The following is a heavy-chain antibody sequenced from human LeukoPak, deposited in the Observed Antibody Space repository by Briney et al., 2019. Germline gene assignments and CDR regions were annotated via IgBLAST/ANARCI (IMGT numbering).Heavy chain of an antibody. V-gene: IGHV4-59*01. J-gene: IGHJ4*02. CDR1: GASISSYY. CDR2: MHYSGNT. D-gene: IGHD3-22*01. Sequence: SETLSLTCTVSGASISSYYWNWIRQPPGKGLEWIGYMHYSGNTNYNPSLKSRVTISVDTSKHQFSLKLNSVTSADTAVYYCARDTRYYDNSGYYYFDYWGRGTLVTVSS. CDR3: ARDTRYYDNSGYYYFDY.